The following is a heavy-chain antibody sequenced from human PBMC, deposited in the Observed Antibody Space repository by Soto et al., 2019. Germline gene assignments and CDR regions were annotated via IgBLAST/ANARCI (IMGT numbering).Heavy chain of an antibody. Sequence: SETLSLTCAVSGDSISSNNWWSWVRQPPGKGLEWIGGIYHSGSTNYNPSLKSRVTISVDESKNQFSLKLSSVTAADTAVYYCARDPITLDLITVFDSWGQGTLVTVSS. V-gene: IGHV4-4*02. J-gene: IGHJ4*02. CDR1: GDSISSNNW. D-gene: IGHD1-20*01. CDR2: IYHSGST. CDR3: ARDPITLDLITVFDS.